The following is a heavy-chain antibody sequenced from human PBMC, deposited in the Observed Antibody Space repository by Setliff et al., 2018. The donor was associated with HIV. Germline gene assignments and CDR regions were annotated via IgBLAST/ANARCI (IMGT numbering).Heavy chain of an antibody. Sequence: GESLKISCKGSGYNFPAFWIGWVRQMPGKGLELMGIIYPGDSDTRYSPAFQGQVTISADRSITTAYLQWSSLKASDTAIYYCARNRVALYDAFDIWGQGTMVTV. D-gene: IGHD5-12*01. CDR2: IYPGDSDT. V-gene: IGHV5-51*01. CDR3: ARNRVALYDAFDI. CDR1: GYNFPAFW. J-gene: IGHJ3*02.